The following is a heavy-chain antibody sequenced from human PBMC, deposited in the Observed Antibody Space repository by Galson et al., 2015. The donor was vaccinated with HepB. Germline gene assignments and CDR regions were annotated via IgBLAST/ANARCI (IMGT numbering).Heavy chain of an antibody. V-gene: IGHV5-51*01. CDR2: TYPGDSDT. CDR1: GYNFPDYW. Sequence: QSGAEVKKPGESLKISCQGSGYNFPDYWVGWVRQMPGKGLEWMGITYPGDSDTRYSPSFQGQVTISTDKSISTAYLQWNSLKASDTAMYFCARMWYGQLVQGAGDFWGQGTLVTVSS. J-gene: IGHJ4*02. D-gene: IGHD6-6*01. CDR3: ARMWYGQLVQGAGDF.